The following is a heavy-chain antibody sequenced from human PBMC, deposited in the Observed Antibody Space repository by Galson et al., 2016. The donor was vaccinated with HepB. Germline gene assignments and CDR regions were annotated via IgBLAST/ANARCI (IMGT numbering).Heavy chain of an antibody. Sequence: SLRLSCAASGFTFGDYAMHWVRQGPGKGLEWVSGISTNSGRKAYADSVKGRFTISRDNAKNSLYLPMNSLRNEDTALYYCVKEMSDVLAFLEGRQSGDLGAFNIWGQGTVVTVSS. J-gene: IGHJ3*02. CDR1: GFTFGDYA. CDR2: ISTNSGRK. CDR3: VKEMSDVLAFLEGRQSGDLGAFNI. D-gene: IGHD3-3*02. V-gene: IGHV3-9*01.